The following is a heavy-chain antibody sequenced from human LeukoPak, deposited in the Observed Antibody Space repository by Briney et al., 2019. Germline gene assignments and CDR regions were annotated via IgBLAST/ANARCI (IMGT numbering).Heavy chain of an antibody. CDR2: ITASGDGT. J-gene: IGHJ4*02. V-gene: IGHV3-23*01. D-gene: IGHD2-15*01. CDR3: AKRAWAEDGKGYYFHY. Sequence: HPGGSLRLSCAASGFTFSSYAMNWVRQAPGKGLEWVSSITASGDGTYYADSVKGRFTVSRDNSKNTLYLHMNSLRADDTAEYYCAKRAWAEDGKGYYFHYWGQGTLVTVSS. CDR1: GFTFSSYA.